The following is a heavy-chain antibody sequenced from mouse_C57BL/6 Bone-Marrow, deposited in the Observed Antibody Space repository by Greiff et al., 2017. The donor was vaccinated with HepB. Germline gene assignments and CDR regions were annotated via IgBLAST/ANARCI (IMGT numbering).Heavy chain of an antibody. CDR2: INPYNGGT. CDR3: ARGHHGSSYYYYAMDY. V-gene: IGHV1-19*01. Sequence: VQLKQSGPVLVKPGASVKMSCKASGYTFTDYYMNWVKQSHGKSLEWIGVINPYNGGTSYNQKFKGKATLTVDKSSSTAYMELNSLTSEDSAVYYCARGHHGSSYYYYAMDYWGQGTSVTVSS. J-gene: IGHJ4*01. D-gene: IGHD1-1*01. CDR1: GYTFTDYY.